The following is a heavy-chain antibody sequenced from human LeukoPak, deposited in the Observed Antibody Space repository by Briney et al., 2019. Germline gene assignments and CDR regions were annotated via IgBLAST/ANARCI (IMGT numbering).Heavy chain of an antibody. D-gene: IGHD6-13*01. J-gene: IGHJ4*02. CDR3: AALFSNIAAAPHPLKSDY. Sequence: SVKVSCKASGGTFSGYAISWVRQAPGQGLEWMGGIIPIFGTANYAQKFQGRVTITTDESTSTAYMELSSLRSEDTAVYYCAALFSNIAAAPHPLKSDYWGQGTLVTVSS. CDR1: GGTFSGYA. CDR2: IIPIFGTA. V-gene: IGHV1-69*05.